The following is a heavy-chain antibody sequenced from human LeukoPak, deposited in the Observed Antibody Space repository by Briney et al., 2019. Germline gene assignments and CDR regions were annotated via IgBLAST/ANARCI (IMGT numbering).Heavy chain of an antibody. Sequence: ASVKVSCKTSGYTFTSYYIHWARQAPGQGLEWMGIINPTAGGTNYAQKFQGRVTMTRDTSTSTVYMELSSLRSEDTAVYYCARDLSLRGTMGFYYYGMDVWGQGTTVTVSS. CDR1: GYTFTSYY. CDR3: ARDLSLRGTMGFYYYGMDV. V-gene: IGHV1-46*01. CDR2: INPTAGGT. D-gene: IGHD3-10*01. J-gene: IGHJ6*02.